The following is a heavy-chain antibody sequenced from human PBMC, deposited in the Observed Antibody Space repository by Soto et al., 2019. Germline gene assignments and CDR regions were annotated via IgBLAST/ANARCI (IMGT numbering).Heavy chain of an antibody. V-gene: IGHV3-30-3*01. J-gene: IGHJ4*02. CDR3: ARDVPQGGRRGYFDV. CDR2: VSDDGSHT. CDR1: GFSFHTYT. Sequence: QVQLVESGGGVVQPGRSLRLSCVASGFSFHTYTMHWVRQAPGGGLEWVAIVSDDGSHTYYTDSVRGRFSISRDNSNSTLFLHMNTLTTADTAVYFCARDVPQGGRRGYFDVWGQGTLVTVSS. D-gene: IGHD3-9*01.